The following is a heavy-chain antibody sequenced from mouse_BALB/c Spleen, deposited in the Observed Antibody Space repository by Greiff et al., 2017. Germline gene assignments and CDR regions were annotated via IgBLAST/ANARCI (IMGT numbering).Heavy chain of an antibody. J-gene: IGHJ4*01. CDR1: GFNIKDYY. Sequence: EVQLQQSGAELVRPGALVKLSCTASGFNIKDYYMHWVKQRPEQGLEWIGWIDPENGNTIYDPKFQGKASITADTSSNTAYLQLSSLTSEDTAVYYCARRRYDAMDYWGQGTSVTVSS. V-gene: IGHV14-1*02. CDR2: IDPENGNT. CDR3: ARRRYDAMDY.